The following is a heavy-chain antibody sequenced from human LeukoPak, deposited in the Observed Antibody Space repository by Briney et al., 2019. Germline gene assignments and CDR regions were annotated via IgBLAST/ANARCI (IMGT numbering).Heavy chain of an antibody. V-gene: IGHV4-34*01. CDR1: GGSFSGYY. CDR3: ARGGYYDSNCFDY. CDR2: INHSGST. Sequence: SETLSLTCAVYGGSFSGYYWSWIRQPPGKGLEWIGEINHSGSTNYNPSLKSRVTTSVDTSKNQFSLKLSSVTAADTAVYYCARGGYYDSNCFDYWGQGTLVTVSS. D-gene: IGHD3-22*01. J-gene: IGHJ4*02.